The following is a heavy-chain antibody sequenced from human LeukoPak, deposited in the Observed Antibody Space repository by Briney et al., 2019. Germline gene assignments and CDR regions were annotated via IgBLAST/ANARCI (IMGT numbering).Heavy chain of an antibody. D-gene: IGHD4-17*01. CDR3: ARAYASTVELTFDI. CDR1: NGSITSNSYQ. J-gene: IGHJ3*02. Sequence: SETLSLTCTVSNGSITSNSYQWGWIRQPPGKGLEWIGTIYYSGSTYYNPSLKSRVTISIDTSKNQFSLKLSSVTAADTAVYYCARAYASTVELTFDIWGQGTMVTVSS. CDR2: IYYSGST. V-gene: IGHV4-39*07.